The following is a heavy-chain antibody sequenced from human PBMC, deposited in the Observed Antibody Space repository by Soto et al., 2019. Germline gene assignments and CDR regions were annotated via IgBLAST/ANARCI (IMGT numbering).Heavy chain of an antibody. Sequence: PSGTMSLPSTVAGGCINSGGHSRSWIHQPPWKGLEWIGYVYPSASTNYNPSLRSRVTISVDGSTNQFSLRLTSVTAADTAVYFCARNTLDYTNTGGDCFAPWRPGSVF. CDR3: ARNTLDYTNTGGDCFAP. D-gene: IGHD4-4*01. V-gene: IGHV4-30-2*01. CDR1: GGCINSGGHS. CDR2: VYPSAST. J-gene: IGHJ5*02.